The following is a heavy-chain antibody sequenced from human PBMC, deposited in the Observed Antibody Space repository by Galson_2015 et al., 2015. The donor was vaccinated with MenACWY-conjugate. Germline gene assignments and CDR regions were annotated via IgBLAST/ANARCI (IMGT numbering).Heavy chain of an antibody. J-gene: IGHJ4*02. CDR1: GFTLGDYA. CDR2: IRSKAYGGTT. V-gene: IGHV3-49*03. Sequence: SLRLSCAASGFTLGDYAMSWFRQAPGKGLEWVGFIRSKAYGGTTEYAASVKGRFTISRGDSKSIAYLQMNSLKTEDTAVYYCTRNTATVYYFDYWGQGTLVTVSS. CDR3: TRNTATVYYFDY. D-gene: IGHD5-18*01.